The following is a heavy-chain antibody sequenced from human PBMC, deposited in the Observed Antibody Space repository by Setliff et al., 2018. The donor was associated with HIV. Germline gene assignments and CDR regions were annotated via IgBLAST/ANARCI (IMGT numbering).Heavy chain of an antibody. CDR2: IIPIFGTA. D-gene: IGHD3-22*01. CDR3: ARIPNHSSGFDY. Sequence: SVKVSCKASGGSFSSYAISWVRQAPGQGLEWMGGIIPIFGTAKYAPKLQGRVTITADESTTTAYMELSSLRSEDTAVYYCARIPNHSSGFDYWGQGTPVTVSS. V-gene: IGHV1-69*13. J-gene: IGHJ4*02. CDR1: GGSFSSYA.